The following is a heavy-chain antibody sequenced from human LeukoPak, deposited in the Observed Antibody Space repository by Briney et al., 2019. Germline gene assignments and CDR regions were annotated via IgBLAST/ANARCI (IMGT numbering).Heavy chain of an antibody. J-gene: IGHJ6*03. CDR2: IRYDGSNK. V-gene: IGHV3-30*02. CDR1: GFTFSSYG. CDR3: ARARGSVVVAASNYYYYYMDV. D-gene: IGHD2-15*01. Sequence: GGSLRLSCAASGFTFSSYGMHWVRQAPGKGLEWVAFIRYDGSNKYYADSVKGRFTISRDNSKNTLYLQMNSLRAEDTAVYYCARARGSVVVAASNYYYYYMDVWGKGTTVTVSS.